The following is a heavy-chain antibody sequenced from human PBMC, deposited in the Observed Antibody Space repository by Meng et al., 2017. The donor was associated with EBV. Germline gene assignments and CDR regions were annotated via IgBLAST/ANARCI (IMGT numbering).Heavy chain of an antibody. CDR2: INPNSGGT. CDR1: GYNFTGYY. J-gene: IGHJ4*02. V-gene: IGHV1-2*06. CDR3: ARVGIAVAGTGDY. Sequence: QVQRGQSGAEVKKPGASVKVSCKASGYNFTGYYMHWVRQAPGQGLEWMGRINPNSGGTNYAQKFQGRVTMTRDTSISTAYMELSRLRSDDTAVYYCARVGIAVAGTGDYWGQGTLVTVSS. D-gene: IGHD6-19*01.